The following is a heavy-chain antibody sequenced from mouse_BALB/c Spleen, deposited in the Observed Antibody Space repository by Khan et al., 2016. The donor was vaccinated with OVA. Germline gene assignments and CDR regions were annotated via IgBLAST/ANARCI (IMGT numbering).Heavy chain of an antibody. Sequence: EVKLLESGPELVKPGASVKMSCKTSGYTFIDYVMHWVKQKPGQGLEWIGYIYPYNDDTESTEKFKGKATLTLDKSSTTAYMDLSSLTSADSAVYYCARSATEYHTMDYWGQGTSITVSP. CDR1: GYTFIDYV. CDR3: ARSATEYHTMDY. V-gene: IGHV1S136*01. D-gene: IGHD1-1*01. J-gene: IGHJ4*01. CDR2: IYPYNDDT.